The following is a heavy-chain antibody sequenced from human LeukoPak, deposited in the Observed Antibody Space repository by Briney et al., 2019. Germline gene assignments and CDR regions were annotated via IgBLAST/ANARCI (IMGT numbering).Heavy chain of an antibody. J-gene: IGHJ6*04. Sequence: GASVKVSCKASGYAFTSYGISWVRQAPGQGLEWMGWISAYNGNTNYAQKLQGRVTMTTDTSTSTAYMELRSLRSDDTAVYYCARDPLYCSGGSCYAVSYYYYGMDVWGKGPTVTVSS. CDR3: ARDPLYCSGGSCYAVSYYYYGMDV. D-gene: IGHD2-15*01. V-gene: IGHV1-18*04. CDR2: ISAYNGNT. CDR1: GYAFTSYG.